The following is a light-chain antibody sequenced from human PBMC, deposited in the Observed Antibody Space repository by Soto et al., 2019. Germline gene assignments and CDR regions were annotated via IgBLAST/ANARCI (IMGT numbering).Light chain of an antibody. CDR1: QGISSS. J-gene: IGKJ4*01. CDR3: QQSYSTPLT. CDR2: AAS. Sequence: DIQMTQSPSSLSASVGDRVTITCRASQGISSSLAWYQQKPGKVPKLLIYAASTLQSGVPSRFSGSGSGTDFTLTISSLQPEDVATYYCQQSYSTPLTFGGGTKVEIK. V-gene: IGKV1-27*01.